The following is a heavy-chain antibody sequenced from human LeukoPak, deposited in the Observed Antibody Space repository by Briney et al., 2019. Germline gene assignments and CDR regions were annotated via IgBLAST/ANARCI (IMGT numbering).Heavy chain of an antibody. CDR3: ARGGVYSTSAVDY. V-gene: IGHV3-74*01. J-gene: IGHJ4*02. CDR1: GFTFSSYW. D-gene: IGHD6-6*01. Sequence: GGSLRLSCAASGFTFSSYWMHWVRQAPGKGLLWVSRINTDGSSTTYADSVKGRFTISRDNAKNTLYLQMNSLRAEDTAVYYCARGGVYSTSAVDYWGQGTLVTVSS. CDR2: INTDGSST.